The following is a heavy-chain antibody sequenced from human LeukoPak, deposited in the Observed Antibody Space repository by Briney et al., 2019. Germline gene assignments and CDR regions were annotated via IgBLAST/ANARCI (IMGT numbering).Heavy chain of an antibody. V-gene: IGHV3-33*01. D-gene: IGHD1-26*01. CDR2: IWYDGSNK. CDR3: AREEGSYYPIDY. CDR1: GFTFSSYG. Sequence: GGSLRLSCAASGFTFSSYGMHWVRQAPGKGLEWVAVIWYDGSNKYYADSVKGRFTISRDNSKNTLYLQMNSLRAEDTAVYYCAREEGSYYPIDYWGQGTRVTVSS. J-gene: IGHJ4*02.